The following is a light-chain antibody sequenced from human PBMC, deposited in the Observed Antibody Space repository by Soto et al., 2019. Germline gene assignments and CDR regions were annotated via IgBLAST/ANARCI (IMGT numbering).Light chain of an antibody. Sequence: DIQMAQSPSSLSASVGDRVTITCRASQYIDTYLHWYQQKPGKAPKLLIYAASSLQSGVPSRFSGSRSGTDFTLTISSLQPEDFASYFCQQTHSVPQTFGGGTKVEIK. V-gene: IGKV1-39*01. CDR1: QYIDTY. CDR3: QQTHSVPQT. CDR2: AAS. J-gene: IGKJ4*01.